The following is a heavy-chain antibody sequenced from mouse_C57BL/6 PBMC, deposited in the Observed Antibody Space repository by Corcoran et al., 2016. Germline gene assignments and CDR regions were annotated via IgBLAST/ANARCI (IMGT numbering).Heavy chain of an antibody. Sequence: DVQLQESGPGLVKPSQSLSLTCSVTGYSITSGYYWNWIRQFPGNKLEWMGYISYDGSNNYNPSLKNRISITRDTSKNQFFLKLNSVTTEDTATYYCARITMVTTASDYWGQGTTLTVSS. CDR2: ISYDGSN. V-gene: IGHV3-6*01. J-gene: IGHJ2*01. CDR1: GYSITSGYY. D-gene: IGHD2-2*01. CDR3: ARITMVTTASDY.